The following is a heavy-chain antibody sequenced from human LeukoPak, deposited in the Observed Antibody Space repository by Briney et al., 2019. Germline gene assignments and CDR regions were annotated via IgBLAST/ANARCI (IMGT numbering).Heavy chain of an antibody. CDR2: ISGSGGST. V-gene: IGHV3-23*01. CDR3: AKCSGYCVDNWFDP. J-gene: IGHJ5*02. Sequence: GGSLRLSCAASGFTFSSFAMNWVRQAPGKGLEWVSGISGSGGSTYYADSVKGRFTISRDNSKNTLYLQMNSLRAEDTAVYYCAKCSGYCVDNWFDPWGQGTLVSVSS. D-gene: IGHD3-22*01. CDR1: GFTFSSFA.